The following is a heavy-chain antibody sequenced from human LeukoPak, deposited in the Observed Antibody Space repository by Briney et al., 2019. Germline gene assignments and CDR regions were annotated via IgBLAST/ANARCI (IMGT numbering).Heavy chain of an antibody. CDR2: IRSKADSYAT. J-gene: IGHJ4*02. V-gene: IGHV3-73*01. CDR1: GFTFSDSG. CDR3: AKRHLWFGESWYYFDY. Sequence: GGSLRLSCAASGFTFSDSGMHWVRQASGKGLEWVGHIRSKADSYATVYAASVKGKFTITRDDSENTAYLQMNSLRADDTAVYYCAKRHLWFGESWYYFDYWGQGTLVTVSS. D-gene: IGHD3-10*01.